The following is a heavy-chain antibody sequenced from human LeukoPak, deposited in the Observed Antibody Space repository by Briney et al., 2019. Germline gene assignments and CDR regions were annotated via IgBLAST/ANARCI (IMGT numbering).Heavy chain of an antibody. CDR3: ARQGVGYCSGGSCYSDWFDP. D-gene: IGHD2-15*01. V-gene: IGHV3-20*04. CDR2: INWNGGST. CDR1: GFTFDDYG. J-gene: IGHJ5*02. Sequence: TGGSLRLSCAASGFTFDDYGMSWVRQAPGQGLEWVSGINWNGGSTGYADSVKGRFTISRDNAKNSLYLQMNSLRAEDTAVYYCARQGVGYCSGGSCYSDWFDPWGQGTLVTVSS.